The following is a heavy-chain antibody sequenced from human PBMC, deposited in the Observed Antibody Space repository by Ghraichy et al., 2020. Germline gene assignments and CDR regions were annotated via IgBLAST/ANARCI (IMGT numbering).Heavy chain of an antibody. CDR1: GGSIDSYY. D-gene: IGHD2-15*01. Sequence: SETLSLTCTVSGGSIDSYYWTWIRQPPGKGLEWIGYIYYSGSTNYNPSLKSRVTISIDTSKNQVSLKLSSVTAADAAVYYCATSPPDPGYCSAGSCWFDYWGQGTLVTVSS. J-gene: IGHJ4*02. CDR3: ATSPPDPGYCSAGSCWFDY. V-gene: IGHV4-59*08. CDR2: IYYSGST.